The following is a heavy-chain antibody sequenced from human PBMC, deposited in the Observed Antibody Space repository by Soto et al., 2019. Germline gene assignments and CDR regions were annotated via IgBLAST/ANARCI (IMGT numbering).Heavy chain of an antibody. J-gene: IGHJ5*02. V-gene: IGHV4-59*01. CDR1: GGSIRRCY. D-gene: IGHD2-2*01. Sequence: SHPPSLTRTASGGSIRRCYRSWIRQPTGKGLEWIGYIHYSGSTNYNPSLKSRVTISVDTSKNQFSLKLSSVTAADTAMYYCSRTLGYSNSTSCYVLWFDPWGEGTLVTVAS. CDR2: IHYSGST. CDR3: SRTLGYSNSTSCYVLWFDP.